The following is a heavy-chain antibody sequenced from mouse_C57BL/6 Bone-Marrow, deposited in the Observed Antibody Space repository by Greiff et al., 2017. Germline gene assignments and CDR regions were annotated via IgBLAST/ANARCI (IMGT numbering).Heavy chain of an antibody. CDR2: ISYDGSN. J-gene: IGHJ4*01. CDR1: GYSITSGYY. Sequence: VQLKESGPGLVKPSQSLSLTCSVTGYSITSGYYWNWIRQFPGNKLEWMGYISYDGSNNYNPSLKNRISITRDTSKNQFFLKLNSVTTEDTATYYCAYYYGRSYYAMDYWGQGTSVTVSS. V-gene: IGHV3-6*01. CDR3: AYYYGRSYYAMDY. D-gene: IGHD1-1*01.